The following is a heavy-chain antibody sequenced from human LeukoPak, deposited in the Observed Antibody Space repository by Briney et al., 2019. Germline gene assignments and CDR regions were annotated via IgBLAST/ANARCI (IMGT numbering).Heavy chain of an antibody. Sequence: GGSLRLSCAASGFTFSSYGMHWVRQAPGKGLEWVAFIRYDGSNKYYADSVKGRFTISRDNSKNTLYLQMNSLRAEDTAVYYCAKDYYYDSSGYRRYYYYYMDVWGKGTTVTISS. J-gene: IGHJ6*03. CDR2: IRYDGSNK. D-gene: IGHD3-22*01. V-gene: IGHV3-30*02. CDR3: AKDYYYDSSGYRRYYYYYMDV. CDR1: GFTFSSYG.